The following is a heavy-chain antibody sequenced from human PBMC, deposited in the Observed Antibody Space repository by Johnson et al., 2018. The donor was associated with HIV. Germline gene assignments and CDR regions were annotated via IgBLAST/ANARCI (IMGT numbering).Heavy chain of an antibody. CDR3: AKDGPYSSGIDASDI. V-gene: IGHV3-30-3*01. Sequence: QVQLVESGGGVVQPGRSLRLSCAASGFIFSSYAMHWVRQAPGKGLEWVAVISYDGSNKYYADSVKGRFTISRDNSKNTLYLEMNILRGEDTALYYCAKDGPYSSGIDASDIWGQGAMVIVSP. J-gene: IGHJ3*02. CDR1: GFIFSSYA. D-gene: IGHD6-19*01. CDR2: ISYDGSNK.